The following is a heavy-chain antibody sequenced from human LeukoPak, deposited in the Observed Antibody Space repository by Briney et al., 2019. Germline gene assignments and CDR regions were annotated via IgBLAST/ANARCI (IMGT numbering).Heavy chain of an antibody. CDR2: INPNSGGT. D-gene: IGHD6-13*01. Sequence: ASVKVSCKASGYTFTGYYMHWVRQAPGQGLEWMGWINPNSGGTNYAQKFQGRVTMTRDTSISTAYMELSRLRSDDTAVYYCAKYNLAYSSSEDNWFDPWGQGTLVTVSS. J-gene: IGHJ5*02. CDR3: AKYNLAYSSSEDNWFDP. CDR1: GYTFTGYY. V-gene: IGHV1-2*02.